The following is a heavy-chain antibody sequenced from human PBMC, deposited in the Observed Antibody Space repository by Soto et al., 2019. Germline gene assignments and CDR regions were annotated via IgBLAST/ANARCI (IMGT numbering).Heavy chain of an antibody. CDR3: AREGAVAGIGTD. D-gene: IGHD6-19*01. J-gene: IGHJ4*02. CDR2: MNPNSGNT. CDR1: GYTFTIYD. V-gene: IGHV1-8*01. Sequence: ASVKVSCKASGYTFTIYDINCVLQSTGQGLEWMGWMNPNSGNTGYAQKFQGRVTMTRNTSISTAYMELSSLRSEDTAVYYCAREGAVAGIGTDWGQGTLVTVSS.